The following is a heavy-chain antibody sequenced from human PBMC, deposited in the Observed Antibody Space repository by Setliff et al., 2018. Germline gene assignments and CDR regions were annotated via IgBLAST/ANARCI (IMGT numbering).Heavy chain of an antibody. CDR2: ISRGATTT. D-gene: IGHD1-1*01. J-gene: IGHJ4*02. Sequence: GGSLRLSCASSASFFSDFNMNWVRQAPGKGLEWVAYISRGATTTYYTDSVKGRFTISRDDGKNSLYLQMNSLRAEDTAVYYCSTKGVPGTGGQGTRVTVSS. CDR1: ASFFSDFN. CDR3: STKGVPGT. V-gene: IGHV3-11*01.